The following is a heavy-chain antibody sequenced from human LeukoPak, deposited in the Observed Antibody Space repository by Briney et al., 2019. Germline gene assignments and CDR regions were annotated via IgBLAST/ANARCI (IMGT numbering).Heavy chain of an antibody. J-gene: IGHJ6*03. CDR1: GYFISTGYY. CDR3: ARQHDSYYYYYIDV. V-gene: IGHV4-38-2*01. CDR2: LYHSDSA. Sequence: SETLSLTCAVSGYFISTGYYWVWIRQPPGRGLEWIGSLYHSDSAYYNTSLRSRVSMSVDTSKNQFSLTLSFVTAADTAVYYCARQHDSYYYYYIDVWGSGTTVTVSS.